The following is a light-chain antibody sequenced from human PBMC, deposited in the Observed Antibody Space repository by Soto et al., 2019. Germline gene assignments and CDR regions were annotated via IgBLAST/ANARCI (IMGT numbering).Light chain of an antibody. Sequence: QSALSQPPSASGSPGQSVTISCTGTSSDVGGYNYVSWYQQHPGNAPKLMIYEVSKRPSGVPDRFSGSKSGNTASLTVSGLQAEDDSDYYCSSYAGSNNVVFGGGTKVTVL. J-gene: IGLJ2*01. CDR1: SSDVGGYNY. CDR2: EVS. V-gene: IGLV2-8*01. CDR3: SSYAGSNNVV.